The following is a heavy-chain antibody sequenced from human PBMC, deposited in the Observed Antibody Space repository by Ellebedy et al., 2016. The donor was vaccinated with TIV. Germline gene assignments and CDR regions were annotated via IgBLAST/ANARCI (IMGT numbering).Heavy chain of an antibody. CDR3: ARDWIVAAGTEAFDI. CDR2: IYHSGST. V-gene: IGHV4-4*02. Sequence: SETLSLXXAVSGGSISSSDWWSWVRQPPGKGLEWIGEIYHSGSTNYNPSLKSRVTISVDKSKNQFSLRLSSVTAADTAVYYCARDWIVAAGTEAFDIWGQGTMVTVSS. CDR1: GGSISSSDW. J-gene: IGHJ3*02. D-gene: IGHD6-13*01.